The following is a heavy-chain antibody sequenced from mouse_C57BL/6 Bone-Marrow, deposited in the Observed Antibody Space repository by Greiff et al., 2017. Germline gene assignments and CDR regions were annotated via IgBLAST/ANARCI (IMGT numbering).Heavy chain of an antibody. Sequence: QVQLQQSGPELVKPGASVKISCKASGYAFSSSWMNWVKQRPGKGLEWIGRIYPGDGDTNYNGKFKGKATLTADKSSSTAYMQLSSLTSEDSAVYFCAREEGITTVVGYFDVWGTGTTVTVSS. CDR1: GYAFSSSW. V-gene: IGHV1-82*01. D-gene: IGHD1-1*01. CDR3: AREEGITTVVGYFDV. J-gene: IGHJ1*03. CDR2: IYPGDGDT.